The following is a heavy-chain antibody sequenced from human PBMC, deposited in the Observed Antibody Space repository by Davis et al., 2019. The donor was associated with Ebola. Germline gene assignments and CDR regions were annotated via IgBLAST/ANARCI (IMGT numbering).Heavy chain of an antibody. CDR1: GFTFSSYP. CDR3: AKDGQLLHPDSYYYMGV. CDR2: ISGSGGSK. V-gene: IGHV3-23*01. Sequence: GESLKISCAASGFTFSSYPMSWVRQAPGKGLEWVSSISGSGGSKYYADSVKGRFIISRDNSKNTLYLHMNSLRAEDTAVYYCAKDGQLLHPDSYYYMGVWGKGTTVTVSS. D-gene: IGHD6-6*01. J-gene: IGHJ6*03.